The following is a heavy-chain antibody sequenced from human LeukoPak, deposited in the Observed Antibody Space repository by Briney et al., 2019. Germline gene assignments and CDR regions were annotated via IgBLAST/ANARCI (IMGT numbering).Heavy chain of an antibody. Sequence: TGGSLRLSCAASGFTFSSYAMSWVRQAPGKGLEWVSYISSSGSTIYYADSVKGRFTISRDNAKNSLYLQMNSLRAEDTAVYYCARVYEDGSGNYYYYYGMDVWGQGTTVTVSS. V-gene: IGHV3-48*04. D-gene: IGHD3-10*01. J-gene: IGHJ6*02. CDR1: GFTFSSYA. CDR2: ISSSGSTI. CDR3: ARVYEDGSGNYYYYYGMDV.